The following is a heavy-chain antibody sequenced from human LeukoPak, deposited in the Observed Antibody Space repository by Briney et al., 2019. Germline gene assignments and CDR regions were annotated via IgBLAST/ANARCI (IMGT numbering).Heavy chain of an antibody. J-gene: IGHJ4*02. CDR2: IYSGGST. D-gene: IGHD4-17*01. V-gene: IGHV3-53*01. Sequence: GGSLRLSCAASGFTFSSYAMSWVRQTPGKGLEWVSVIYSGGSTYYADSVKGRFTISRDNSKNTLYLQMNSLRAEDTAVYYCARGNYGDYYFDYWGQGTLVTVSS. CDR3: ARGNYGDYYFDY. CDR1: GFTFSSYA.